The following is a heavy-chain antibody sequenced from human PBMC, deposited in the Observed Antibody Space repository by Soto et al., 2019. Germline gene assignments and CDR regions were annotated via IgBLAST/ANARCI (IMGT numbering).Heavy chain of an antibody. CDR1: GGSISKYY. CDR3: AREKGNGRSPFDY. CDR2: VYYTGST. D-gene: IGHD2-8*01. Sequence: QLQLQESGPGLVKTSETLSLTCTVSGGSISKYYWSWIRQSPGKGLEWIGYVYYTGSTDSNPSLKSRVTMSADTSNNQFSLKLSSVTAADTAVYYCAREKGNGRSPFDYCGQGTLVTVSS. V-gene: IGHV4-59*01. J-gene: IGHJ4*02.